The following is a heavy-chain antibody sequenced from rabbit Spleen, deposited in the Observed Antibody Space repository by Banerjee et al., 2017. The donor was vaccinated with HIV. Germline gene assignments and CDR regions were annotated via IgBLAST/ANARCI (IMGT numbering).Heavy chain of an antibody. D-gene: IGHD1-1*01. CDR3: ARDTSSSFSSYGMDL. V-gene: IGHV1S45*01. CDR2: IDTGSSGFT. CDR1: GFSFNFGYV. Sequence: QEQLVESGGGLVQPEGSLTLTCTASGFSFNFGYVICWVRQAPGKGLEWIACIDTGSSGFTYFATWAKGRFTCSKTSSTTVTLQMTRLTAADTATYFCARDTSSSFSSYGMDLWGPGTLVPVS. J-gene: IGHJ6*01.